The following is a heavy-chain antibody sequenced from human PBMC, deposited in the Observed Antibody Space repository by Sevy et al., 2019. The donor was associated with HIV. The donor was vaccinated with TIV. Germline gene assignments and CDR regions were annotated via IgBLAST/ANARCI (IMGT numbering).Heavy chain of an antibody. J-gene: IGHJ3*02. CDR2: INPNSGGT. CDR3: AREIVGATGDAFDI. Sequence: ASVKVSCKASGYTFTGYYMHWVLQAPGQGLEWMGWINPNSGGTNYAQKFQGRVTMTRDTSISTAYMELSRLRSDDTAVYYCAREIVGATGDAFDIWGQWTMVTVSS. D-gene: IGHD1-26*01. V-gene: IGHV1-2*02. CDR1: GYTFTGYY.